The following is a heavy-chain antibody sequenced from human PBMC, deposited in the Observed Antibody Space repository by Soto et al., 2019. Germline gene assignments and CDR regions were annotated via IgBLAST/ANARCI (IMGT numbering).Heavy chain of an antibody. CDR3: ASERIAVAGKLYYYYGMDV. CDR2: IIPIFGTA. Sequence: SVKVSCKASGGTFSSYAISWVLQAPGQGLEWMGGIIPIFGTANYAQKFQGRVTITADKSTSTAYMELSSLRSEDTAVYYCASERIAVAGKLYYYYGMDVWGQGXTVTVYS. J-gene: IGHJ6*02. CDR1: GGTFSSYA. V-gene: IGHV1-69*06. D-gene: IGHD6-19*01.